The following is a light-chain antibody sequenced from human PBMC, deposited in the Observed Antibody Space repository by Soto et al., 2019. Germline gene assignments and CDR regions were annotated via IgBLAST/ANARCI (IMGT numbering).Light chain of an antibody. CDR1: QSVSSSY. V-gene: IGKV3D-20*02. Sequence: EIVVTQSPGTLSLSPVSRATLSCRASQSVSSSYLAWYQQKPGQAPRLLIYGASSRATGIPDRFSGSGSGTDFTLTISSLEPEDFAVYYCLQRSDWWTFGQGTKVDIK. CDR3: LQRSDWWT. J-gene: IGKJ1*01. CDR2: GAS.